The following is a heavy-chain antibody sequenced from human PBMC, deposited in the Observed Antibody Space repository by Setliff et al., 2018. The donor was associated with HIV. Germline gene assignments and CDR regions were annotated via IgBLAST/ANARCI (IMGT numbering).Heavy chain of an antibody. CDR1: GFSFSSYW. Sequence: GGSLRLSCAASGFSFSSYWMIWVRQAPGKGLEWGAKIKQYGSEKCYVDSVKGRFTISRDNSVGTLYLKANSLRIEDTAMYYCARGGDGSCRYELDLWGKGTRVTVSS. D-gene: IGHD3-10*01. CDR2: IKQYGSEK. CDR3: ARGGDGSCRYELDL. V-gene: IGHV3-7*02. J-gene: IGHJ5*02.